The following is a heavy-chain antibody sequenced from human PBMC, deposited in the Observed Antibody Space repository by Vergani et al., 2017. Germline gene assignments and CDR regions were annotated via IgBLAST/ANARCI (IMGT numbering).Heavy chain of an antibody. D-gene: IGHD3-22*01. Sequence: QVQLQQWGAGLLKPSETLSLTCAVYGGSFSGYYWSWIRQPPGKGLEWIGSIYYSGSTYYNPSLKSRVTISVDTSKNQFSLKLSSVTAADTAVYYCARLDDSSGHLRRWDWFDPWGQGTLVTVSS. V-gene: IGHV4-34*01. CDR3: ARLDDSSGHLRRWDWFDP. CDR1: GGSFSGYY. J-gene: IGHJ5*02. CDR2: IYYSGST.